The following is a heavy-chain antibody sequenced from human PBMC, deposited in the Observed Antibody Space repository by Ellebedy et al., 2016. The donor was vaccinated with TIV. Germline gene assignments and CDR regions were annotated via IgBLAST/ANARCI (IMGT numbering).Heavy chain of an antibody. CDR2: IYPNTGDT. Sequence: ASVKVSCXASGYSFSVDYIHWVRQAPGQGLEWMGWIYPNTGDTRYAQKFLGRVTMTRDTSISTAYMELSGLRSDDTAVFYCVRATGVTWGYYWGQGTLVTVSS. D-gene: IGHD1-1*01. CDR1: GYSFSVDY. CDR3: VRATGVTWGYY. J-gene: IGHJ4*02. V-gene: IGHV1-2*02.